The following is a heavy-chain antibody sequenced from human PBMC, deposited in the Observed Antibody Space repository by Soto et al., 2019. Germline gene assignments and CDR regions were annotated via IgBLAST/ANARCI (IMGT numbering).Heavy chain of an antibody. CDR2: IYSSGHT. V-gene: IGHV4-4*07. D-gene: IGHD2-15*01. J-gene: IGHJ5*02. CDR3: ARVVDTGLGAYNWFDP. Sequence: SETLSLTCTVSGGSIRSYYWTWIRQPAGKGMEWIGRIYSSGHTMYNPSLQSRVTLSVDTPKNRFSLELTSVTAADTAVYYCARVVDTGLGAYNWFDPWGQGIMVTVSS. CDR1: GGSIRSYY.